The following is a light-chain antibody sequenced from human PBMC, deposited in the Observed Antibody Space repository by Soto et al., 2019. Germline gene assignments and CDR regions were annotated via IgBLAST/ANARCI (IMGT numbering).Light chain of an antibody. J-gene: IGKJ5*01. CDR3: MQGTHWPIT. CDR2: KVS. V-gene: IGKV2-30*02. CDR1: QSLVHSDGIAY. Sequence: DFVMTQSPLSLHVTIGQPASISCRSNQSLVHSDGIAYFSWFQQRPGRSPRRLIYKVSNRDSGVPARFSGSGSGTDFALKISRVEAEDVGVYYCMQGTHWPITFGQGTRLEI.